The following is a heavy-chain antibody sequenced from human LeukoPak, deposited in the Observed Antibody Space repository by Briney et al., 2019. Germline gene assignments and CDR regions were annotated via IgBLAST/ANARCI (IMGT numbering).Heavy chain of an antibody. Sequence: PGGSLRLSCAASGFTFSSYSMIWVRQAPGKGLEWVSSISYSGANTFYADSVKGRFTISRDNSKNTLYLQMNSLRAEDTAVYYCAREGRDIVVVVAAHDAFDIWGQGTMVTVSS. V-gene: IGHV3-23*01. CDR2: ISYSGANT. D-gene: IGHD2-15*01. J-gene: IGHJ3*02. CDR3: AREGRDIVVVVAAHDAFDI. CDR1: GFTFSSYS.